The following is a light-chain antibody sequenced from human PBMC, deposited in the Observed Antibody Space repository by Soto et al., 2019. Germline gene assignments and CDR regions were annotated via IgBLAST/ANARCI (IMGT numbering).Light chain of an antibody. CDR1: QGIGTF. V-gene: IGKV1-9*01. J-gene: IGKJ1*01. CDR3: QQVKTYPWT. CDR2: AAS. Sequence: DIQLTQSPSFLTASVGDRVTIPCRASQGIGTFLGWYQQKPGKGPRLLIYAASTLQSGVPSRFSGSGSGTEFTLTISSLQPEDFATYYCQQVKTYPWTFGQGTKVDIK.